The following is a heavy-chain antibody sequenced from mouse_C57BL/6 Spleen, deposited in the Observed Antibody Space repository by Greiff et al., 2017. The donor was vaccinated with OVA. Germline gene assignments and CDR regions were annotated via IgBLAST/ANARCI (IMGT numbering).Heavy chain of an antibody. Sequence: EVKLVESGGGLVKPGGSLKLSCAASGFTFSSYAMSWVRQTPEKRLEWVATISDGGSYTYYPDNVKGRFTISRDNAKNNLYLQMSHRKSEDTAMYYCARDSYGSSYWYFDVWGTGTTVTVSS. J-gene: IGHJ1*03. V-gene: IGHV5-4*01. CDR3: ARDSYGSSYWYFDV. CDR1: GFTFSSYA. D-gene: IGHD1-1*01. CDR2: ISDGGSYT.